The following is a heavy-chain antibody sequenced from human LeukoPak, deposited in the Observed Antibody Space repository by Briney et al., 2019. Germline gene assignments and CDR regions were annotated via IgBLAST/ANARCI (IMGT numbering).Heavy chain of an antibody. CDR1: GFTFSSYW. CDR2: IKQDGSEK. V-gene: IGHV3-7*01. CDR3: ARDTQQLVPSNWFDP. D-gene: IGHD6-13*01. Sequence: GGSLRLSCAASGFTFSSYWMSWVRQAPGKGLGWVANIKQDGSEKYYVDSVKGRFTISRDNAKNSLYLQMNSLRAEDTAVYYCARDTQQLVPSNWFDPWGQGTLVTVSS. J-gene: IGHJ5*02.